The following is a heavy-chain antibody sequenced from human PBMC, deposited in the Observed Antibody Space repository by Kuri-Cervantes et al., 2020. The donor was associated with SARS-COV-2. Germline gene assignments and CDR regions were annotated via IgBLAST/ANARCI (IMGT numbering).Heavy chain of an antibody. Sequence: ESLKISCTVSGYSISSGYYWGWIRQPPGKGLEWIGSIYHSGSTYYNPSLKSRVTISVATSKNQFSLKLSSVTAADTAVYYCARRAAAAGINYWGQGTLVTVSS. CDR3: ARRAAAAGINY. D-gene: IGHD6-13*01. CDR2: IYHSGST. CDR1: GYSISSGYY. V-gene: IGHV4-38-2*02. J-gene: IGHJ4*02.